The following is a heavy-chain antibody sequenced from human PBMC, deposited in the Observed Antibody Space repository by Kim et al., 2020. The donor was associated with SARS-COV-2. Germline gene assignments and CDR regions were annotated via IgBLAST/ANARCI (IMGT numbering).Heavy chain of an antibody. V-gene: IGHV3-23*01. J-gene: IGHJ4*02. D-gene: IGHD3-3*01. CDR3: AIVASKLRFLNFEY. Sequence: YADSWKGRFTIPRDNSKNTLYLQLNSLRAEDTAVYYCAIVASKLRFLNFEYWGQGTLVTVSP.